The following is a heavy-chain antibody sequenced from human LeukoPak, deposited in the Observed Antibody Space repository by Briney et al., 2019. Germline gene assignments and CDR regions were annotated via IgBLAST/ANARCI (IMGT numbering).Heavy chain of an antibody. CDR2: ISGSGGST. CDR1: GFTFSSYA. V-gene: IGHV3-23*01. D-gene: IGHD3-22*01. Sequence: GGSLRLSCAASGFTFSSYAMSWVRQAPGKGLEWVSAISGSGGSTYYADSVKGRLTISRDNSKNTLYLQMNSLRAEDTAVYYCARDPGYYYDRSGYPLDNWGQGTLVTVSS. J-gene: IGHJ4*02. CDR3: ARDPGYYYDRSGYPLDN.